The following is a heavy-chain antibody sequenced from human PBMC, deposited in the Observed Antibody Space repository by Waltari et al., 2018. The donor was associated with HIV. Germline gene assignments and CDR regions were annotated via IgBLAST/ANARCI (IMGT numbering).Heavy chain of an antibody. CDR2: ITRSGSTI. J-gene: IGHJ3*02. CDR3: ARAIFFTGVFDI. Sequence: QVQLLESGGGLVKPGGSLRLSCAASGFTFNDYYLSWIRQAPGKGLEWLSYITRSGSTIYYADSVKGRFTISRDNAKDSLYMQMNSLRAEDTAVYYCARAIFFTGVFDIWGQGTVVTVSS. V-gene: IGHV3-11*01. D-gene: IGHD2-8*01. CDR1: GFTFNDYY.